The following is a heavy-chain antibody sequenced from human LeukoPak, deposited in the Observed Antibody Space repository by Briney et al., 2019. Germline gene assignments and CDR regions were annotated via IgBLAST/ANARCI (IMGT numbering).Heavy chain of an antibody. D-gene: IGHD3-22*01. J-gene: IGHJ3*02. CDR1: GGSISSYY. CDR3: ARATQTYYYDSSGFRGIGAFDI. Sequence: SETLSLTCTVSGGSISSYYWSWIRQPPGKGLEWIGYIYYSGSTNYNPSLKSRVTISVDTSKNQFSLKLSSVTAADTAVYYCARATQTYYYDSSGFRGIGAFDIWGQGTMVTVS. CDR2: IYYSGST. V-gene: IGHV4-59*01.